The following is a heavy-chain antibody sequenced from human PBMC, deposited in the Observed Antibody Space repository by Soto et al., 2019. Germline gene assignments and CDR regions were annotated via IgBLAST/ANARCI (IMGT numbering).Heavy chain of an antibody. D-gene: IGHD6-19*01. CDR2: ISPKSGGT. CDR1: GYTFIDYY. J-gene: IGHJ4*02. CDR3: ARPPGYISDWYYFDL. V-gene: IGHV1-2*02. Sequence: QVQLVQSGAEVKKPGASVKVSCEASGYTFIDYYMHWVRQAPGQGFEWMGRISPKSGGTNYAQKFEGRVTMTWDTSLNTAYMELNSLMSEDTAVYYCARPPGYISDWYYFDLWGQGTLATVSS.